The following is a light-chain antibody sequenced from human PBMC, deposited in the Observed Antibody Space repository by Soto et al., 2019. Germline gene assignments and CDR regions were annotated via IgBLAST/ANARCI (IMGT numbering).Light chain of an antibody. Sequence: QSALTQPASVSGSPGQSVTISCTGTSSDVGGYNYVFWHQQHPGKAPKLMIYDVSNRPSGVSNRFSGSKSGNTASLSISGLQAEDEADYFCSSYTTSSTLFGTGTKLTVL. CDR3: SSYTTSSTL. CDR1: SSDVGGYNY. V-gene: IGLV2-14*03. J-gene: IGLJ1*01. CDR2: DVS.